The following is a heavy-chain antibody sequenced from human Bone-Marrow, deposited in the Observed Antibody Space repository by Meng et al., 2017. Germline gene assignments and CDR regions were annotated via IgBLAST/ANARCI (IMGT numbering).Heavy chain of an antibody. CDR2: IWFDGSYQ. CDR1: GFTFSKFG. V-gene: IGHV3-33*01. J-gene: IGHJ5*02. D-gene: IGHD2/OR15-2a*01. Sequence: VVSGGGLVQAGRSLGISWAASGFTFSKFGMHWVRQGPGKGLGWVAMIWFDGSYQHYADSVKGRFTSSRDNSKNTLYLQMNSLRVEDTAVYYCARDASMHRGNWFDPWGQGTLVTVSS. CDR3: ARDASMHRGNWFDP.